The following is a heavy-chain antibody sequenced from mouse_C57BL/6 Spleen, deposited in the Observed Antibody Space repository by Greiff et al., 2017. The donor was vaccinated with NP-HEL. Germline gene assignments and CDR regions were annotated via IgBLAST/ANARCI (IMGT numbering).Heavy chain of an antibody. CDR3: DKKFVDVLWTNAMDY. V-gene: IGHV5-17*01. J-gene: IGHJ4*01. CDR2: ISSGSSTI. Sequence: EVQRVESGGGLVKPGGSLKLSCAASGFTFSDYGMHWVRQAPEKGLEWVAYISSGSSTIYYADTVKGRFTISRDNAKNTLFLQMTSLRSEGTAMYDRDKKFVDVLWTNAMDYWGQGTSVTVSS. CDR1: GFTFSDYG. D-gene: IGHD1-1*02.